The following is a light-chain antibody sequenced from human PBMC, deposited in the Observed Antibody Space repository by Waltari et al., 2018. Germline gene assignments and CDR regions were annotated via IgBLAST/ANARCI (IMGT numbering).Light chain of an antibody. CDR1: QGISSS. V-gene: IGKV1-9*01. J-gene: IGKJ3*01. CDR3: QQLNSYLFT. CDR2: AAS. Sequence: DIQLTQSPSFLSASVGDRVTITSRASQGISSSLAWYQQKPGKAPKLLIYAASTLQSGVPSRFSGSGSGTEFTLTISSLQPEDFATYYCQQLNSYLFTFGPGTKVDIK.